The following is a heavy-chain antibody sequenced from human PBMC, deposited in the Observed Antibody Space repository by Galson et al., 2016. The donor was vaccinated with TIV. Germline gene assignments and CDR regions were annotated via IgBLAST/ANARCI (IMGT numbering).Heavy chain of an antibody. CDR3: ARDRVVDATYYYCYYGMDV. V-gene: IGHV3-33*01. CDR2: IWFDGSND. J-gene: IGHJ6*02. CDR1: GFSFSNFG. Sequence: SLRLSCAASGFSFSNFGIHWVRQAPGKGLEWVAVIWFDGSNDYFADSVKGRFTISRDNSKNTLYLQMNSLRVEDTAVYYCARDRVVDATYYYCYYGMDVWGQGTAVTVSS. D-gene: IGHD2-15*01.